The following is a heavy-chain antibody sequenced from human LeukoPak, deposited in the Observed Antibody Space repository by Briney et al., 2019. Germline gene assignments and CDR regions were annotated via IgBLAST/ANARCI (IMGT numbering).Heavy chain of an antibody. V-gene: IGHV4-4*07. D-gene: IGHD5-18*01. CDR3: ARDLGVMVRAFDI. CDR2: IYTSGST. CDR1: GGSISSYY. Sequence: PSETLSLTCTVSGGSISSYYWSWIRQPAGKGLEWIGRIYTSGSTNNNPSLKSRVTMSVDTSKNQFSLKLNPVTAADTAVYYCARDLGVMVRAFDIWGQETMVTVSS. J-gene: IGHJ3*02.